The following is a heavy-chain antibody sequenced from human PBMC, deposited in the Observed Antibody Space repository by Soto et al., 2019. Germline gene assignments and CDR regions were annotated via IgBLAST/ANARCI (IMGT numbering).Heavy chain of an antibody. J-gene: IGHJ4*02. CDR3: ARGGQTVTTAGIDY. CDR1: GGSFSGYY. CDR2: INHSGST. D-gene: IGHD4-17*01. Sequence: SETLSLTCAVYGGSFSGYYWSWIRQPPGKGLEWIGEINHSGSTNYNPSLKSRVTISVDTSKNQFSLKLSSVTAADTAVYYCARGGQTVTTAGIDYWGQGTLVTVSS. V-gene: IGHV4-34*01.